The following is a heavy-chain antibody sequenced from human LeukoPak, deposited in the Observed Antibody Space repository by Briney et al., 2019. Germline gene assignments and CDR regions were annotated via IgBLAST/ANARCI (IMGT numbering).Heavy chain of an antibody. CDR1: GGSFSGYY. CDR2: IYYSGST. Sequence: SETLSLTCAVYGGSFSGYYWSWIRQPPGKGLEWIGSIYYSGSTYYNPSLKSRVTISVDTSKNQFSLKLSSVTAADTAVYYCARDSGGWYGDYYYYYMDLWGRGTTVTISS. J-gene: IGHJ6*03. D-gene: IGHD6-19*01. CDR3: ARDSGGWYGDYYYYYMDL. V-gene: IGHV4-34*01.